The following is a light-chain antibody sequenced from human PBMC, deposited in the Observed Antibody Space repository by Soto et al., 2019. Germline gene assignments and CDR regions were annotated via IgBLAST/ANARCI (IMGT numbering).Light chain of an antibody. V-gene: IGKV1-5*03. J-gene: IGKJ4*01. CDR1: QSISTW. CDR3: QHYNSDPLT. CDR2: KAS. Sequence: DIQMTQSPSTLSASVGDRVTITCRASQSISTWLAWYQQKPGKAPKFLIQKASTLESGVPSRFSGIGSGTDFTLTIRSLQPDDLATYFCQHYNSDPLTGGGETKVEIK.